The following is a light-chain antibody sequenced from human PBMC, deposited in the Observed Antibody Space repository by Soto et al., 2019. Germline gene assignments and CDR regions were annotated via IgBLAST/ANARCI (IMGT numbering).Light chain of an antibody. Sequence: EIVMTQSPATLSVSPGERATLSCRASQSVSSNLAWYQQKPGQAPRLLIYGASTRATGIPARFSGSGSGTEFTLTISRLQSEDSEVYYCQQRSNRPITFGQGTRLETK. CDR3: QQRSNRPIT. V-gene: IGKV3-15*01. J-gene: IGKJ5*01. CDR2: GAS. CDR1: QSVSSN.